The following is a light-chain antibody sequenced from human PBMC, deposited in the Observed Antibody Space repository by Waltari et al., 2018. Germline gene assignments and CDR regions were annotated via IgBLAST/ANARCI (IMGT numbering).Light chain of an antibody. CDR1: SSDVGSYNL. Sequence: QSALTQPASVSGSPGQSITISCTGTSSDVGSYNLVPGYQQHPGKAPNLMIYEVSKRPSGVSNRFSGSKSGNTASLTISGLQAEDEADYYCCSYAGSSTYVFGTGTKVTVL. V-gene: IGLV2-23*02. J-gene: IGLJ1*01. CDR3: CSYAGSSTYV. CDR2: EVS.